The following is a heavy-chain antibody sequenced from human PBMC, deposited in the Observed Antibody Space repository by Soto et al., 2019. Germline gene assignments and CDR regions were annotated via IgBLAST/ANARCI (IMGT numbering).Heavy chain of an antibody. CDR3: ARANVVPAAIAVFWSCSYYYYHMAV. CDR2: MNPNSGNT. CDR1: GYTFTRSN. J-gene: IGHJ6*03. D-gene: IGHD2-2*02. V-gene: IGHV1-8*01. Sequence: ASVKVYCKASGYTFTRSNINRVRQATGQGLEWMGWMNPNSGNTGYAQKFQGRVTMTRNTSISTAYMELSSLRSEDTAVYYCARANVVPAAIAVFWSCSYYYYHMAVWSKGTTVTGSS.